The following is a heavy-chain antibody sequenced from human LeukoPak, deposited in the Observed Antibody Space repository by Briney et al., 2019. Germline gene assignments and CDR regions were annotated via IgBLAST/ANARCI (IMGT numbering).Heavy chain of an antibody. CDR2: IYGSGDST. D-gene: IGHD2-2*01. CDR3: AKDRTAVPLAYWYFDL. Sequence: GGSLRLSCVAAGFTFSNHAMTWVRQAPGKGPEWVSVIYGSGDSTFYADSVKGRFTISRDNSKNILYLHMNSLRVEDSAIYYCAKDRTAVPLAYWYFDLWGRGTLVTVSS. V-gene: IGHV3-23*01. CDR1: GFTFSNHA. J-gene: IGHJ2*01.